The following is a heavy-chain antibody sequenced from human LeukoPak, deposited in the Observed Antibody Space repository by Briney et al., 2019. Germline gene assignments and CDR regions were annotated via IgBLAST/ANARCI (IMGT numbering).Heavy chain of an antibody. J-gene: IGHJ4*02. D-gene: IGHD6-13*01. CDR2: ISSSGSTI. V-gene: IGHV3-11*04. Sequence: AGGSLRLSCAASGFTFSDYYMSWIRQAPGKGLEWVSYISSSGSTIYYADSVKVRFTISRDNAKQSLYLQMNSLRAEDTAVYYCARSYIAAAGTFDYWGQGTLVTVSS. CDR1: GFTFSDYY. CDR3: ARSYIAAAGTFDY.